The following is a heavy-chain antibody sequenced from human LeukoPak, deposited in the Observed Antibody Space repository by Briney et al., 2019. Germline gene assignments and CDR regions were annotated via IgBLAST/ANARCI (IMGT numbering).Heavy chain of an antibody. J-gene: IGHJ3*02. CDR3: ARYSDGSGWAAFDI. V-gene: IGHV4-39*01. D-gene: IGHD3-22*01. CDR1: GGSIGISGYH. CDR2: IYYSRSACNT. Sequence: SETLSLTCSVGGGSIGISGYHWAWIRQPPGKGLEWVANIYYSRSACNTFYNPSLRSRVTVSVDVDTSKNQFSLQLSSVTAADTSIYYCARYSDGSGWAAFDIWGQGTVVTVSS.